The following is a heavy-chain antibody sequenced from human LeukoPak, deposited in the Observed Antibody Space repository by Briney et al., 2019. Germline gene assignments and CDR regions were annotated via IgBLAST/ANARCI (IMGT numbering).Heavy chain of an antibody. D-gene: IGHD2-21*02. V-gene: IGHV1-2*06. CDR2: LNPNTDGT. CDR3: ARDRFRLVTGTRLCWFDP. J-gene: IGHJ5*02. Sequence: GASVKVSCKASGYTFTGYYIHWVRQAPGQGLEWMGRLNPNTDGTNYAQKFQGRVTMTRDTSISTAYMELRKLTSDDTAVYYCARDRFRLVTGTRLCWFDPWGQGTLVTVSS. CDR1: GYTFTGYY.